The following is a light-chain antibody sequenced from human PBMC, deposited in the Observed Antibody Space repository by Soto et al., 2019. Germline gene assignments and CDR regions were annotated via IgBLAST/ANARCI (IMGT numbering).Light chain of an antibody. J-gene: IGLJ1*01. CDR1: SSDVGGYNY. Sequence: QSVLTQPASVSGSPGQSITISCTGTSSDVGGYNYVSWYQQHPGKAPKLMIYDVSNRPSGVSNRFSGSKSGNTASLTISGPQAEDEAVYYGSSNTSSSTPPYVFGTGTKVTVL. CDR3: SSNTSSSTPPYV. CDR2: DVS. V-gene: IGLV2-14*01.